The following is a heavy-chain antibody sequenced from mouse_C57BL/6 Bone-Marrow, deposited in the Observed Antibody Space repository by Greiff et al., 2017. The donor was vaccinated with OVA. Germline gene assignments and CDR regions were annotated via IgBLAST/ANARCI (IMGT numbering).Heavy chain of an antibody. V-gene: IGHV1-50*01. J-gene: IGHJ4*01. CDR2: IDPSDSYT. CDR3: ARGGDC. Sequence: VQLQQPGAELVKPGASVKLSCKASGYTFTSYWMQWVKQRPGQGLEWIGEIDPSDSYTNYNQKFKGKATLTVETSSSTAYIQISSLTSEVSAVYYCARGGDCWGQGTSVTVSS. CDR1: GYTFTSYW.